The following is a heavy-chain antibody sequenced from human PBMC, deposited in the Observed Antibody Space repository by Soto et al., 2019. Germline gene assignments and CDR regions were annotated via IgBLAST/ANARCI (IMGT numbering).Heavy chain of an antibody. D-gene: IGHD1-26*01. Sequence: QVQLQESGPGLVKPSETLSLTCTVSGGSISSYYWSWIRQPPGKGLEWIGYIYYSGSTNYNPSLKSRVTISVDTSKNQFSLKLSSVTAADTAVYYCARDSGNYGMDVWGQGTTVTVSS. CDR2: IYYSGST. CDR3: ARDSGNYGMDV. V-gene: IGHV4-59*01. CDR1: GGSISSYY. J-gene: IGHJ6*02.